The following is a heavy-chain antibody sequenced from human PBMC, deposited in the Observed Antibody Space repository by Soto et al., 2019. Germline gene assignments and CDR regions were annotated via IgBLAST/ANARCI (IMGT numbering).Heavy chain of an antibody. CDR2: ISSSGSTI. CDR3: ARVERGITIFGVVIPPFDY. J-gene: IGHJ4*02. Sequence: QVQLVESGGGLVKPGGSLRLSCAASGFTFSDYYMSWIRQAPGKGLEWVSYISSSGSTIYYADSVKGRFTISRDNAXXXLXXQRSSLRAEDTAVYYCARVERGITIFGVVIPPFDYWGQGTLVTVSS. D-gene: IGHD3-3*01. V-gene: IGHV3-11*01. CDR1: GFTFSDYY.